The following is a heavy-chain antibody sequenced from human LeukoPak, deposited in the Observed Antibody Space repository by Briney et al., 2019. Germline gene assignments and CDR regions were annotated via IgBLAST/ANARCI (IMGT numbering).Heavy chain of an antibody. CDR1: GGSISSSSYY. Sequence: PSETLSLTCTVSGGSISSSSYYWGWIRQPPGKGLEWIGSIYYSGSTYYNPSLKSRVTISVDTSKNQFSLKLSSVTAADTAVYYCARYVWGSYPGLYYFDYWGQGTLVTVSS. D-gene: IGHD3-16*02. CDR3: ARYVWGSYPGLYYFDY. CDR2: IYYSGST. V-gene: IGHV4-39*07. J-gene: IGHJ4*02.